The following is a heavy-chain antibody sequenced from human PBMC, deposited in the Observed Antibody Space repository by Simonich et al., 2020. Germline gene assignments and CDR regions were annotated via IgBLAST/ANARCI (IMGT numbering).Heavy chain of an antibody. V-gene: IGHV1-69*06. CDR2: INPILAKT. Sequence: QVQLVQSGAEVKKPGSSVKVSCKASGGTFSSYAISWVRQAPGQGLEWLGGINPILAKTNYAQKFQGRVTITADKATSTAYMELSSLRSEDTAVYYCARGGLADRRIVYYYYMDVWGKGTTVTVSS. CDR1: GGTFSSYA. J-gene: IGHJ6*03. CDR3: ARGGLADRRIVYYYYMDV. D-gene: IGHD2-15*01.